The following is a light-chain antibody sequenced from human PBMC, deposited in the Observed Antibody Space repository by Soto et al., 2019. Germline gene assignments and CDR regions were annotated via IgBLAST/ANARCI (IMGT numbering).Light chain of an antibody. V-gene: IGLV7-46*01. CDR3: LLSYSGARPWV. CDR2: DTS. Sequence: QAVVTQEPSLTVSPGGTVTLTCGSSTGAVTSGHYPYWFQQKPGQAPRTLIYDTSNKHSWTPARFSGSLLGGKAALTLSGAQPEDEAEYYCLLSYSGARPWVFGGGTKPTVL. J-gene: IGLJ3*02. CDR1: TGAVTSGHY.